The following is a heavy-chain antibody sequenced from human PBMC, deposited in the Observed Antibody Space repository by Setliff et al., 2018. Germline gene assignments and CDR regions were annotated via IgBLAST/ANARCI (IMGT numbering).Heavy chain of an antibody. CDR1: GFSLTTTRVA. CDR2: IYWDDDK. J-gene: IGHJ4*02. V-gene: IGHV2-5*02. CDR3: AHRRVGNYDSSGNYHSYFDY. Sequence: SGPTLVNPTQTLTLTCTFSGFSLTTTRVAVGWIRQPPGKALEWLALIYWDDDKRYTYSPSLRTRLTVSRDTYRNQVVLTMANMDPVDTATYYCAHRRVGNYDSSGNYHSYFDYWGQGILVTVSS. D-gene: IGHD3-22*01.